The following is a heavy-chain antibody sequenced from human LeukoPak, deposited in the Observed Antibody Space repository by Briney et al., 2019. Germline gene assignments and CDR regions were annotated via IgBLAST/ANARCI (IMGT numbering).Heavy chain of an antibody. V-gene: IGHV4-39*01. Sequence: SETLSLTCIVSGGSISTSAYYWGWIRQPPGEGLQWIGTIYYSGNTYYNSSLKSRVTISVDTSTSQFSLRLSSVSAADTAVYYCARLHYYGSGMWDYWGQGTLVTVSS. D-gene: IGHD3-10*01. CDR3: ARLHYYGSGMWDY. CDR2: IYYSGNT. CDR1: GGSISTSAYY. J-gene: IGHJ4*02.